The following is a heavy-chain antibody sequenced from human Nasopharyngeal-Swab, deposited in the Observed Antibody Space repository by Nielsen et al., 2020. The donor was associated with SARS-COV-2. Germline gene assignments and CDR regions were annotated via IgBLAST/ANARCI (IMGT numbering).Heavy chain of an antibody. CDR3: ASFLGGRYAFDI. V-gene: IGHV4-4*02. Sequence: GSLRLSCAVSGGSISSSNWWSWVRQPPGKGLEWIGEIYHSGSTNYNPSLKSRVTISVDKSKNHFSLKLSSVTAADTAVYYCASFLGGRYAFDIWGQGTMVTVSS. CDR1: GGSISSSNW. CDR2: IYHSGST. J-gene: IGHJ3*02. D-gene: IGHD4-23*01.